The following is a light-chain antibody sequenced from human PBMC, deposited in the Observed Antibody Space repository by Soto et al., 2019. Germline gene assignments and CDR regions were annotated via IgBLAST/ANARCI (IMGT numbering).Light chain of an antibody. Sequence: EFVLTQYPGTLSFSPVQRPPLXLMASQTVRNNYLAWYQQKPGQAPRLLIYATSNRATGIPGRFSGSGSGTDFTLTISSLEPEDFAVYYCQQRTNWLFTFGPGTKVDIK. J-gene: IGKJ3*01. CDR2: ATS. CDR3: QQRTNWLFT. CDR1: QTVRNNY. V-gene: IGKV3D-20*02.